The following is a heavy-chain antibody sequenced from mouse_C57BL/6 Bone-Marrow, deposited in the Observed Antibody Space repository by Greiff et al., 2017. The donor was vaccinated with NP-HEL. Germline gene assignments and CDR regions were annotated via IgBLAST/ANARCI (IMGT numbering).Heavy chain of an antibody. Sequence: QVQLKESGPGLVAPSQSLSITCTVSGFSLTSYGVSWVRQPPGKGLEWLGVIWGDGSTNYHSALITRLGIRKDKSKSKVYLKLNRLQTDDTATYYGAKNSMVTTGYYFDYWGQGTTLTVSS. CDR1: GFSLTSYG. J-gene: IGHJ2*01. V-gene: IGHV2-3*01. CDR3: AKNSMVTTGYYFDY. D-gene: IGHD2-2*01. CDR2: IWGDGST.